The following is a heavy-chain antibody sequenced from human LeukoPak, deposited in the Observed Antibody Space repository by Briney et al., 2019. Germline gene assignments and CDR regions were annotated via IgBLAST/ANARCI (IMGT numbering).Heavy chain of an antibody. V-gene: IGHV5-10-1*01. J-gene: IGHJ4*02. CDR1: GYSFTSYW. CDR2: IDPSDSYT. Sequence: GESLKISCKGSGYSFTSYWISWVRQTPGKGLEWMGRIDPSDSYTNYSPSFQGHVTISADKSISTAYLQWSSLKASDTAMYYCATLAGDCSSTSCYAGGRDYWGQGTLVTVSS. D-gene: IGHD2-2*01. CDR3: ATLAGDCSSTSCYAGGRDY.